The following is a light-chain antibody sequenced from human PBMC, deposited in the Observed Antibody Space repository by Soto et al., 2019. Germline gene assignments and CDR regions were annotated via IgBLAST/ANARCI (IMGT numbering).Light chain of an antibody. J-gene: IGKJ3*01. Sequence: DIQMTQSPSSLSASVGDRVTITCRASQSISNYLNWYQQKPGKAPKLLIYAASSLQSGVPSRFSGSGSGTEYTLTISSLQPEEFATYSCQQSYTTLFTFGRGTNVDIK. V-gene: IGKV1-39*01. CDR1: QSISNY. CDR2: AAS. CDR3: QQSYTTLFT.